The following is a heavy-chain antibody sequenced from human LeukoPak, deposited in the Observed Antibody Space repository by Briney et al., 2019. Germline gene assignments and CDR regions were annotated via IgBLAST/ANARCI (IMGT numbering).Heavy chain of an antibody. CDR2: IYPGDSDT. CDR1: GYSFTTYW. J-gene: IGHJ4*02. D-gene: IGHD6-19*01. V-gene: IGHV5-51*01. CDR3: ARRSSGWFFDY. Sequence: GESLKISCRGSGYSFTTYWIGWVRQMPGKGLEWMGIIYPGDSDTRYSPSFQGQVTISADKSISTAYLQWSSLKASDTAMYFCARRSSGWFFDYWGQGTLVTVSS.